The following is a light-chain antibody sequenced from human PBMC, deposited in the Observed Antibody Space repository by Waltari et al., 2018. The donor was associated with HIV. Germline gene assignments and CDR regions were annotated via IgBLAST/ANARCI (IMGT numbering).Light chain of an antibody. V-gene: IGLV1-44*01. Sequence: QSVLTQPSSASGTPGQRVAISCSGSSSNIESNTVNWYQQLPGMAPKLLVYSNNQRPSGVPDRISGSKSGTSASLAISGLQSEDEADYYCAAWDDSLNGWVFGGGTKLTVL. J-gene: IGLJ3*02. CDR1: SSNIESNT. CDR2: SNN. CDR3: AAWDDSLNGWV.